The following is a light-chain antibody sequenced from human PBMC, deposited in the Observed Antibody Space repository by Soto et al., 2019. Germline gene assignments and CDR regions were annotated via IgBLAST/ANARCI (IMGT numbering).Light chain of an antibody. V-gene: IGLV3-21*02. Sequence: SYELTQPPSVSVAPGQTARITCGGSDNGSKPVHWYQRKPGQAPVLVVFDNSDRASGIPERLSGSNSGNTATLTISRVEAGDEADYYCQVWDSSSDRLVVFGGGTKLTVL. CDR3: QVWDSSSDRLVV. CDR1: DNGSKP. J-gene: IGLJ2*01. CDR2: DNS.